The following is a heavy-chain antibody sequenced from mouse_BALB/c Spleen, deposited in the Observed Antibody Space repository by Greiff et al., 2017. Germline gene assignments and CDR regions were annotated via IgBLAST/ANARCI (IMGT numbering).Heavy chain of an antibody. D-gene: IGHD2-1*01. J-gene: IGHJ2*01. Sequence: EVKVVESGGGLVKPGGSLKLSCAASGFTFSSYTMSWVRQTPEKRLEWVATISSGGSYTYYPDSVKGRFTISRDNAKNTLYLQMSSLKSEDTAMYYCTRGGDYGNYSYYFDYWGQGTTLTVSS. CDR1: GFTFSSYT. V-gene: IGHV5-6-4*01. CDR3: TRGGDYGNYSYYFDY. CDR2: ISSGGSYT.